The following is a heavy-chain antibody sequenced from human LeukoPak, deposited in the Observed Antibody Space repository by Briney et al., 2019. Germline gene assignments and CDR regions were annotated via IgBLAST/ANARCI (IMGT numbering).Heavy chain of an antibody. D-gene: IGHD3-10*01. CDR1: GFTFSSYA. J-gene: IGHJ4*02. Sequence: TGGSLRLSCAASGFTFSSYAMHWVRQAPGKGLEYVSAISSNGGSTYYANSVKGRFTISRDNSKNTLYLQMGSLRAEDMAVYYCARDLYGSGSYYGYYFDYWGQGTLVTVSS. V-gene: IGHV3-64*01. CDR2: ISSNGGST. CDR3: ARDLYGSGSYYGYYFDY.